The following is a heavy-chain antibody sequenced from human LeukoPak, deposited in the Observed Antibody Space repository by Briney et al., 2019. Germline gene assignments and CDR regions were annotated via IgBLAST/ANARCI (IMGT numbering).Heavy chain of an antibody. Sequence: GASVKASCKASGYTFTSYGISWVRQAPGQGLEWMGWISAYNGNTNYAQKLQGRVTMTTDTSTSTAYMELRSLRSDDTAVYYCARDQFIYCSSTSCYENWFDPWGQGTLVTVSS. CDR2: ISAYNGNT. CDR3: ARDQFIYCSSTSCYENWFDP. D-gene: IGHD2-2*01. CDR1: GYTFTSYG. V-gene: IGHV1-18*04. J-gene: IGHJ5*02.